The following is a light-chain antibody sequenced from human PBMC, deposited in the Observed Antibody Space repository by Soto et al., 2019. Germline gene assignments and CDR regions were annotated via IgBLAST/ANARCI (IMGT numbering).Light chain of an antibody. J-gene: IGKJ1*01. CDR3: MQGTHWPRT. Sequence: DVVLTQSPLSLPVTLGQPASISCRSSQTLVYSDGNIYLNWFHQRPGQSPRRLIYKVSARDSGVPDRFSGSGSGTDFTLKISRVEAGDVGVYFCMQGTHWPRTFGQGTKVEIK. CDR1: QTLVYSDGNIY. CDR2: KVS. V-gene: IGKV2-30*01.